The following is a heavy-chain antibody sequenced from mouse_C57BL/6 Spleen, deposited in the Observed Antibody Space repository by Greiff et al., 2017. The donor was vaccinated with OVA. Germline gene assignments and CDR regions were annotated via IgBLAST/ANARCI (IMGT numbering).Heavy chain of an antibody. Sequence: EVQVVESGPGLVKPSQSLSLTCSVTGYSITSGYYWNWIRQFPGNKLEWMGYISYDGSNNYNPSLKNRISITRDTSKNQFFLKLNSVTTEDTATYYCARYRYYYGSSSYAMDYWGQGTSVTVSS. J-gene: IGHJ4*01. D-gene: IGHD1-1*01. V-gene: IGHV3-6*01. CDR1: GYSITSGYY. CDR3: ARYRYYYGSSSYAMDY. CDR2: ISYDGSN.